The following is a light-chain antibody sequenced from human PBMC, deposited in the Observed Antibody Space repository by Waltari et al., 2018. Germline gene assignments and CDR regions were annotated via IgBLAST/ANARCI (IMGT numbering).Light chain of an antibody. CDR1: QSLLHSNGYNY. Sequence: DIVMTQSPLSLHVTPGEPASISCRSSQSLLHSNGYNYLDWYLQKPGQSPQIRIYLGSNRASGVPDRCSGSGSGTDFTLKISRVEAEDVGVYYCMQVLQTPRTFGQGTKVEIK. CDR3: MQVLQTPRT. CDR2: LGS. V-gene: IGKV2-28*01. J-gene: IGKJ1*01.